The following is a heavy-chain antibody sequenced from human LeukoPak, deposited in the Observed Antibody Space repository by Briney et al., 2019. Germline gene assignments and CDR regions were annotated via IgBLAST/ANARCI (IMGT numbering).Heavy chain of an antibody. J-gene: IGHJ4*02. CDR1: GGSISSSSYY. CDR3: ARHTRITMVRGASPFEY. V-gene: IGHV4-61*05. D-gene: IGHD3-10*01. CDR2: IYYSGST. Sequence: SETLSLTCTVSGGSISSSSYYWGWIRQPPGKGLEWIGYIYYSGSTNYNPSLRSRVTISVDTSKNQFSLKLSSVTAADTAVYYCARHTRITMVRGASPFEYWGQGTLVTVSS.